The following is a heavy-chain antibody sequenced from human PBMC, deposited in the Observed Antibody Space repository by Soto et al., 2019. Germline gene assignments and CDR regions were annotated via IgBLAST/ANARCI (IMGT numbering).Heavy chain of an antibody. J-gene: IGHJ5*02. CDR1: GGSVNGYY. D-gene: IGHD3-3*01. V-gene: IGHV4-34*01. CDR2: INHTGGT. CDR3: ATRITVFGLLIPPFDP. Sequence: PSETLSLTCAVYGGSVNGYYWNWIRKPPGKGLEWIGEINHTGGTHYNPSLKSRVIMSVDTSKNQFSLRLSSVTAADTAIYYCATRITVFGLLIPPFDPWGQGTQVTVSS.